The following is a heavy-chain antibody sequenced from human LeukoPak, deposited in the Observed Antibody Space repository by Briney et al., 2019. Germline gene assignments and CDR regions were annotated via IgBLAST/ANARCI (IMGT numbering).Heavy chain of an antibody. Sequence: SETLSLTCTVSGYSISSGYYWGWIRQPPGKGLEWIGSIYHSGSTYYNPSLKSRVTISVDTSKNQFSLKVSSVTASDTAVYYCARVLGGSNSWDYFDYWGQGTLVTVSS. CDR3: ARVLGGSNSWDYFDY. J-gene: IGHJ4*02. D-gene: IGHD2-15*01. CDR1: GYSISSGYY. CDR2: IYHSGST. V-gene: IGHV4-38-2*02.